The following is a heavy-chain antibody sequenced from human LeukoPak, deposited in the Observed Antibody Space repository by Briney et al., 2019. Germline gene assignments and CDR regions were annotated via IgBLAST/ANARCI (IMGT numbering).Heavy chain of an antibody. D-gene: IGHD1-26*01. V-gene: IGHV4-34*01. CDR3: AGFLRSSGSYDY. CDR2: INHSGST. CDR1: VGSLSRYY. J-gene: IGHJ4*02. Sequence: SDTLSLTCAVCVGSLSRYYGRWMRQPSARALELIGEINHSGSTNYNPSLKSRVTISVDTSKNQFSLKLSSVTAADTAVYYCAGFLRSSGSYDYWGQGTLVTVSS.